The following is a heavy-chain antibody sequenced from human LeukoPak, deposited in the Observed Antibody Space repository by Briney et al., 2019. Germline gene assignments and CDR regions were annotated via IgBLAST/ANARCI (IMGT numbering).Heavy chain of an antibody. J-gene: IGHJ6*03. CDR2: IKQDGSEK. V-gene: IGHV3-7*03. D-gene: IGHD2-2*01. CDR1: GFTFSSYW. CDR3: ARDREDIVVVPAATSNYYYYYYMDV. Sequence: PGGSLRLSCAASGFTFSSYWMSWVRQAPGKGLEWVANIKQDGSEKYYVDSVKGRFTISRDNAKNSLYLQMNSLRAEDTAVYYCARDREDIVVVPAATSNYYYYYYMDVWGKGTTVTISS.